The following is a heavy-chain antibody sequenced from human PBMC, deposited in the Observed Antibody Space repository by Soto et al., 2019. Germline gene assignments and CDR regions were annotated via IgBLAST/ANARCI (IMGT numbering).Heavy chain of an antibody. J-gene: IGHJ4*02. CDR2: IIPMLGMS. CDR3: ATSYGSGSAHFDA. CDR1: GDTFSRST. Sequence: QVQLVQSGAEVTKPGSSVTVSCTASGDTFSRSTLSWVRQAPGQRLEWMGRIIPMLGMSNSALKFQGRLTISADTSTNKFYMHLKSLRSDDTAVYYCATSYGSGSAHFDAWGQGTLVTVSS. D-gene: IGHD3-10*01. V-gene: IGHV1-69*02.